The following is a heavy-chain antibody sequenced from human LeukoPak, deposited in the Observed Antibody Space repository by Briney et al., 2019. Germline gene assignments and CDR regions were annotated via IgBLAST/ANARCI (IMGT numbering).Heavy chain of an antibody. CDR3: ARCETQYYYYYYMDV. Sequence: GESLKISCKGSGYSFTSYWIGWVRQLPGKGLEWMGIIYPGDSDTRYSPSFQGQVTISADKSISTAYLQWSSLKASDTAMYYCARCETQYYYYYYMDVWGKGTTVTVSS. CDR2: IYPGDSDT. CDR1: GYSFTSYW. J-gene: IGHJ6*03. V-gene: IGHV5-51*01.